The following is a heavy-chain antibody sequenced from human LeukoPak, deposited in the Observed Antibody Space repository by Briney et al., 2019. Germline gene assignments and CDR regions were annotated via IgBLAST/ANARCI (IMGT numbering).Heavy chain of an antibody. D-gene: IGHD3-22*01. CDR1: GFTFSSYG. CDR2: IRYDGSNK. CDR3: AEDLGRTDSSGYYPAYMDV. Sequence: SGGSLRLSCAASGFTFSSYGMHWVRQAPGKGLEWVAFIRYDGSNKYYADSVKGRFTISRDNSKNTLYLQMNSLRAEDTAVYYCAEDLGRTDSSGYYPAYMDVWGKGTTVTISS. J-gene: IGHJ6*03. V-gene: IGHV3-30*02.